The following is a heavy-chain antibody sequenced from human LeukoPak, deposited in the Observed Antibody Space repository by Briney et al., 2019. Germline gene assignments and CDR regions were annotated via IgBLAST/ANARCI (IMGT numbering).Heavy chain of an antibody. D-gene: IGHD5-12*01. Sequence: GGSLRLSCAASGFTFSSYGMYWVRQAPGKGLEWVAFIRYDGSNKYYADSVKGRFTVSRDNSKNTLYRQMKSLRAEDTAVYYCAKGGGYEAQYYYYYLDVWGKGTTVTISS. V-gene: IGHV3-30*02. CDR3: AKGGGYEAQYYYYYLDV. CDR2: IRYDGSNK. J-gene: IGHJ6*03. CDR1: GFTFSSYG.